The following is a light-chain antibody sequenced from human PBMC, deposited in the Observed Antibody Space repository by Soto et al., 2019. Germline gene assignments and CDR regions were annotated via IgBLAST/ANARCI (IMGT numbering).Light chain of an antibody. V-gene: IGLV3-21*02. CDR3: QVWDDSRDQQV. CDR2: DDD. Sequence: SYELTQAPSVSVAPGQTASITCGATHIGVRSVHWHQKKPGQAPVLVVYDDDARPSGIPGRFSGSNSGNTATLTITRVEAGDEADYYCQVWDDSRDQQVFGGGTKLTVL. J-gene: IGLJ3*02. CDR1: HIGVRS.